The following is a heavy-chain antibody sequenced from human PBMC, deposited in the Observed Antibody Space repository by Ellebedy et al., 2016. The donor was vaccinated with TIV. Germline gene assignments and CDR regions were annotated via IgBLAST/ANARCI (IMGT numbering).Heavy chain of an antibody. Sequence: SETLSLXXTVSGGSISSGGYYWSWIRQHPGKGLEWIGYIYYSGSTYYNPSLKSRVTISVDTSKNQFSLKLSSVTAADTAVYYCAKDGVDYGDYMGAFDYWGQGTLVTVSS. J-gene: IGHJ4*02. CDR1: GGSISSGGYY. D-gene: IGHD4-17*01. CDR2: IYYSGST. CDR3: AKDGVDYGDYMGAFDY. V-gene: IGHV4-31*03.